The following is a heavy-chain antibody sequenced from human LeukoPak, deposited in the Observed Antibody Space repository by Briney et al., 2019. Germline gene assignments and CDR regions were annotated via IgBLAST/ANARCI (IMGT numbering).Heavy chain of an antibody. CDR1: GFPFNRRT. J-gene: IGHJ4*02. CDR2: MKEDGTEI. Sequence: GGSLRLSCAASGFPFNRRTMSWVRQAPGKGLEWVAKMKEDGTEIAYVDPVKGRFTISRDNAENSLYLEMKNLRAEVTAVYYCVKGGRQYLEFWGQGTLVTVSS. D-gene: IGHD2-15*01. V-gene: IGHV3-7*03. CDR3: VKGGRQYLEF.